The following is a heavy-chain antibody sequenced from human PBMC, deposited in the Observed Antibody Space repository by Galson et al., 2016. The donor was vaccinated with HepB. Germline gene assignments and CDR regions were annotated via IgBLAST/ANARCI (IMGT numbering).Heavy chain of an antibody. Sequence: SLRLSCAASGFTFTNYASHWVRQAPGKGLEWLALISYDGNTAYYADSVKGRFTISRDHSKNSLFLQMNSLRAEDTAVYYCARDLRGSYIFYYWGQGTLVTVSS. CDR1: GFTFTNYA. D-gene: IGHD1-26*01. V-gene: IGHV3-30-3*01. CDR3: ARDLRGSYIFYY. CDR2: ISYDGNTA. J-gene: IGHJ4*02.